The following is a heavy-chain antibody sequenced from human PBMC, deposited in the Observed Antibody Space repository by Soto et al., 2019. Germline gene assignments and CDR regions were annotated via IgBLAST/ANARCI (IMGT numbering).Heavy chain of an antibody. CDR1: GYTFTSYV. Sequence: ASVKVSCKASGYTFTSYVISWVRQAPGQGLEWMGWISAYNGNTNYAQKLQGRVTMTTDTSTSTAYMELRSLRSDDTAVYYCARDFSGYEGYCSGGSCYSGHWFDLWGQGTLVTVSS. V-gene: IGHV1-18*01. CDR3: ARDFSGYEGYCSGGSCYSGHWFDL. D-gene: IGHD2-15*01. CDR2: ISAYNGNT. J-gene: IGHJ5*02.